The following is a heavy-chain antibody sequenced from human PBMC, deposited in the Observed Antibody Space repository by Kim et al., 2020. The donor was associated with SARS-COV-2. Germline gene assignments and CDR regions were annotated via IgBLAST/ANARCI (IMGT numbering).Heavy chain of an antibody. CDR3: ARTAEDYGDYVYYFDY. Sequence: SETLSLTCTVSGGSISSSSYYWGWIRQPPGKGLEWIGSIYYSGSTYYNPSLKSRVTISVDTSKNQFSLKLSSVTAADTAVYYCARTAEDYGDYVYYFDYWGQGTLVTVSS. V-gene: IGHV4-39*01. D-gene: IGHD4-17*01. CDR1: GGSISSSSYY. CDR2: IYYSGST. J-gene: IGHJ4*02.